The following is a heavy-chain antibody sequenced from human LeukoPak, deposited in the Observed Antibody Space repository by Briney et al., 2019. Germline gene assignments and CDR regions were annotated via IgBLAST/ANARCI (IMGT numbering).Heavy chain of an antibody. CDR3: AKWGPRYSSGSYFDY. J-gene: IGHJ4*02. V-gene: IGHV3-23*01. Sequence: PGGSLRLSCAASGFTFSSYARSWVRQAPGKGLEWVSTISGSGGSTYYADSVKGRFAISRDNSKNTLYLQMNSLRAEDTAVYYCAKWGPRYSSGSYFDYWGQGTLVTVSS. D-gene: IGHD6-19*01. CDR1: GFTFSSYA. CDR2: ISGSGGST.